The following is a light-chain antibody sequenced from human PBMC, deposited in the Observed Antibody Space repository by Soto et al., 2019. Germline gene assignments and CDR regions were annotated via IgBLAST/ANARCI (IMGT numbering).Light chain of an antibody. J-gene: IGKJ1*01. CDR3: QQYNNYGSWT. CDR1: QSISGW. CDR2: KAS. Sequence: DIQVTQSPSTLSASVGDRVTITCRASQSISGWLAWYQQKPGKAPNLLIYKASTLESGVPSRFNGSGSGTEFTHTISGLQPDDFATYYCQQYNNYGSWTFGQGTKVEIK. V-gene: IGKV1-5*03.